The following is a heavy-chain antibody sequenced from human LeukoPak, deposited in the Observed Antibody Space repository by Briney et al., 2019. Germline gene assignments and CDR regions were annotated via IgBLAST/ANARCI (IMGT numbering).Heavy chain of an antibody. CDR1: GGSFSGYY. D-gene: IGHD6-13*01. V-gene: IGHV4-34*01. J-gene: IGHJ6*02. CDR3: GRGRRIAAAPNYYYYGMDV. CDR2: INHSGST. Sequence: SETLSLTCAVYGGSFSGYYWSWIRQPPGKGLEWIGEINHSGSTNYNPSLKSRVTISVDTSKNQFSLKLSSVTAADTAVYYCGRGRRIAAAPNYYYYGMDVWGQGTTVTVSS.